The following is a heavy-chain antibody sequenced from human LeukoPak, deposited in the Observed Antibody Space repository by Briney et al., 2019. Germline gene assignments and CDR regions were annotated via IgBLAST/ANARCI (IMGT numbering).Heavy chain of an antibody. Sequence: GESLKISCKGSGYSFTSYWIGWVRQMPGKGLGWIGIIFPGDSDTRYSPSVQGHVTISADKSISTAYLQWSSLKASDTAMYHCARLIAAAGTPYYFDYWGQGTLVTVSS. D-gene: IGHD6-13*01. CDR3: ARLIAAAGTPYYFDY. J-gene: IGHJ4*02. CDR1: GYSFTSYW. CDR2: IFPGDSDT. V-gene: IGHV5-51*01.